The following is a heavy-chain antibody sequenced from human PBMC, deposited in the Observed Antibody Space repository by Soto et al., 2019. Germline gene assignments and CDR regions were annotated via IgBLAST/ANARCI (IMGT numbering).Heavy chain of an antibody. V-gene: IGHV1-2*02. D-gene: IGHD2-2*01. CDR3: AKDPNIVVVSAVTGGMDV. J-gene: IGHJ6*02. CDR1: GYTFTDYY. Sequence: ASVKVSCKASGYTFTDYYMHWVRQAPGQGLEWMGWINPNRGGTNYAQKFQGRVTMTRVTSISTAYMELSSLRSDDTALYYCAKDPNIVVVSAVTGGMDVWGQGTTVTVSS. CDR2: INPNRGGT.